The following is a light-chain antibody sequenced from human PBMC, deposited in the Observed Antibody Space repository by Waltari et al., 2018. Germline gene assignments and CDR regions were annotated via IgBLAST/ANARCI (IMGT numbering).Light chain of an antibody. V-gene: IGLV3-1*01. CDR1: QLGHKF. Sequence: SYELTQPPSVSVSPGQTASITCSGDQLGHKFASWYQQTPGQSPVVVIYEEKKRPSGRPGRFSGSNAGKAATRTIGRAQAVDEADYYCQTWDGTTAVFGGGTKLTVL. CDR2: EEK. CDR3: QTWDGTTAV. J-gene: IGLJ3*02.